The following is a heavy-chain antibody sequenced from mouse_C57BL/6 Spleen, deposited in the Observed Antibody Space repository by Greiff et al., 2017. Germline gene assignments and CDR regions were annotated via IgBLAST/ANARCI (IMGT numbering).Heavy chain of an antibody. CDR3: ASITTVVATRAMDD. D-gene: IGHD1-1*01. Sequence: DVKLQESGPELVKPGASVKMSCKASGYTFTDYNMHWVKQSHGKSLEWIGYINPNNGGTSYNQKFKGKATLTVNKSSSTAYMELRSLTSEDSAVYYCASITTVVATRAMDDWGQGTSVTVSS. J-gene: IGHJ4*01. V-gene: IGHV1-22*01. CDR2: INPNNGGT. CDR1: GYTFTDYN.